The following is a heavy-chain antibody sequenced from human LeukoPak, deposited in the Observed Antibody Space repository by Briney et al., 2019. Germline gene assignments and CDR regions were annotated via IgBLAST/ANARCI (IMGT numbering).Heavy chain of an antibody. CDR2: ISGSGGST. D-gene: IGHD3-10*01. Sequence: GGSLRLSCVASGITFSSCPMHWVRQAPGKGLEWVSAISGSGGSTYYADSVKGRFTISRDNSKNTLYLQTNSLRAEDTAVYYCAKDADYYGSGSYYDYWGQGTLVTVSS. CDR3: AKDADYYGSGSYYDY. V-gene: IGHV3-23*01. CDR1: GITFSSCP. J-gene: IGHJ4*02.